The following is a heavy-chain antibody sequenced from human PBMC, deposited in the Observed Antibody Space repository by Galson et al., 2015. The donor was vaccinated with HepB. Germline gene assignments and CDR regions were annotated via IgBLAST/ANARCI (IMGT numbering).Heavy chain of an antibody. CDR3: ARSDFWRDYSVYYYYGMDV. CDR1: GFTFGSSA. D-gene: IGHD3-3*01. V-gene: IGHV3-23*01. J-gene: IGHJ6*02. Sequence: SLRLSCAASGFTFGSSAVSWVRQTPGKGLEWVSAISGSGGSTHYADSVRGRFTISRDNSKSTVYLQMNSLRAEDTALYYCARSDFWRDYSVYYYYGMDVWGQGTTVTVSS. CDR2: ISGSGGST.